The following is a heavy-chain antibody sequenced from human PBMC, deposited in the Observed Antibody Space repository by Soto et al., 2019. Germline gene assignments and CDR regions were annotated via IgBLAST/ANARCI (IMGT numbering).Heavy chain of an antibody. J-gene: IGHJ4*02. CDR2: IYHSGST. Sequence: QLQLQESGSGLVKPSQTLSLTCAVSGGSISSGGYSWSWIRQPPGKGLEWIGYIYHSGSTYYNPSLKSRVTIAVDRSKNQCSLKLSSVTAADTAVYYCDRENNVLPGGYFDYWGQGTLVTVSS. CDR1: GGSISSGGYS. CDR3: DRENNVLPGGYFDY. V-gene: IGHV4-30-2*01. D-gene: IGHD3-10*01.